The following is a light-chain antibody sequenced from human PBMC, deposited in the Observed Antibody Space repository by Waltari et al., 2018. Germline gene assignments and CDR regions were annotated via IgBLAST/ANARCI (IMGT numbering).Light chain of an antibody. Sequence: DIVMTQTPLSLSVTPGQPASISCKSSQSLLDSDGKTYLYWYLQKPGQPPQLLIYELSNRCAGVPERVSGSGSGTDFTREISRVEAEDVGVYYCMQSIQHPKTFGQGTKVEIK. J-gene: IGKJ1*01. CDR3: MQSIQHPKT. CDR2: ELS. V-gene: IGKV2D-29*01. CDR1: QSLLDSDGKTY.